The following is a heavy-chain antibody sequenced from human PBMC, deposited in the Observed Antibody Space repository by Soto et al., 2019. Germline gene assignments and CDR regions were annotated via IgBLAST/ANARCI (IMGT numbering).Heavy chain of an antibody. D-gene: IGHD3-22*01. CDR3: ARVRYYYDKDARDYYGMDV. CDR1: GFTFSNAW. V-gene: IGHV3-15*07. Sequence: GSLRLSCAASGFTFSNAWMNWVRQAPGKGLEWVGRIKSKTDGGTTDYAAPVKGRFTISRDDSKNTLFLQMNSLNTEDTAVYYCARVRYYYDKDARDYYGMDVWGQGTTVTVSS. CDR2: IKSKTDGGTT. J-gene: IGHJ6*02.